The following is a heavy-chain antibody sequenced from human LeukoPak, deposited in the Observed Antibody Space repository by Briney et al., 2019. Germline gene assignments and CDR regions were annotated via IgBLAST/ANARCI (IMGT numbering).Heavy chain of an antibody. V-gene: IGHV3-48*03. CDR3: ARDLYTYDYVWGSYREFDY. CDR2: VSSSGSTI. CDR1: GFTFSSYE. Sequence: GGSPRLSCAASGFTFSSYEMNWLRQAPVKGLEWVSYVSSSGSTIYYADSVNGRFTISRDNAKNSLYLKMNSLRAEDTAVYYCARDLYTYDYVWGSYREFDYWGQGTLVTVSS. D-gene: IGHD3-16*02. J-gene: IGHJ4*02.